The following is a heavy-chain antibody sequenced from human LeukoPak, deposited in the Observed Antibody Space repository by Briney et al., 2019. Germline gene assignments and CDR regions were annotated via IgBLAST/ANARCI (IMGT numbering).Heavy chain of an antibody. Sequence: ASVKVSCKASGGTFSSYAISWVRQAPGQGLERMGGIIPIFGTANYAQKFQGKVTITADESTSTAYMELSSLRSEDTAVDYCASVPYYYDSSGYSNEYYFDYWGQGTLVTVSS. V-gene: IGHV1-69*13. D-gene: IGHD3-22*01. CDR1: GGTFSSYA. J-gene: IGHJ4*02. CDR3: ASVPYYYDSSGYSNEYYFDY. CDR2: IIPIFGTA.